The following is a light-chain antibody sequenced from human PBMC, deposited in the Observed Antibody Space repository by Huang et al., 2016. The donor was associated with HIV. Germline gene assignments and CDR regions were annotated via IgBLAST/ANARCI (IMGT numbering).Light chain of an antibody. Sequence: AIRITQSPSSLSASTGDRVTINCRASQGISSYLAWYQQKPGKAPKLLIYAASTLQSGVPSRFSGSGSGTDFTLTISCLQSEDFATYYCQQYYSYPPGTFGQGTKVEIK. CDR1: QGISSY. J-gene: IGKJ1*01. CDR2: AAS. CDR3: QQYYSYPPGT. V-gene: IGKV1-8*01.